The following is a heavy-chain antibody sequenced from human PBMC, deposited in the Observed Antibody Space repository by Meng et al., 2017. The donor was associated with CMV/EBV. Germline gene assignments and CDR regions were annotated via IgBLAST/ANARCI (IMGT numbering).Heavy chain of an antibody. CDR1: GYTFTSYY. Sequence: ASVQVSCKASGYTFTSYYMHWVRQAPGQGLEWMGIINPSGGSTSYAQKFQGRVTMTRDTSTSTVYMELSSLRSEDTTVYYCASPLNLHRGAFDIWGQGTMVTVSS. J-gene: IGHJ3*02. D-gene: IGHD3-10*01. V-gene: IGHV1-46*01. CDR3: ASPLNLHRGAFDI. CDR2: INPSGGST.